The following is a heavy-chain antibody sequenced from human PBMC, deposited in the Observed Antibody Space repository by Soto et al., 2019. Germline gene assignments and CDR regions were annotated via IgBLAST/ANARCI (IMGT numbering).Heavy chain of an antibody. CDR1: GGSISSSSYY. Sequence: PSETLSLTCTVSGGSISSSSYYWGWIRQPPGKGLEWIGSIYYSGSTYYNPSLKSRVTISVDTSKNQFSLKLSSVTAADTAVYYCATFRFLEWLPDYYGMDVWGQGTSVTVSS. V-gene: IGHV4-39*01. CDR2: IYYSGST. CDR3: ATFRFLEWLPDYYGMDV. J-gene: IGHJ6*02. D-gene: IGHD3-3*01.